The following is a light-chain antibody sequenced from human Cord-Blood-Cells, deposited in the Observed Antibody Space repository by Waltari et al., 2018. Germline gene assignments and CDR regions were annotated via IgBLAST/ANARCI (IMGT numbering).Light chain of an antibody. CDR1: SSHVGGYTY. CDR2: DVS. CDR3: SSYTSSSTYV. J-gene: IGLJ1*01. V-gene: IGLV2-14*01. Sequence: QSSLTQHASVSGSPGPSITIPCPATSSHVGGYTYVPWYQQPPGKAPKLMIYDVSKRPSGVSNRFSGSKSGNTASLTISGLQAEDEADYYCSSYTSSSTYVFGTGTKVTVL.